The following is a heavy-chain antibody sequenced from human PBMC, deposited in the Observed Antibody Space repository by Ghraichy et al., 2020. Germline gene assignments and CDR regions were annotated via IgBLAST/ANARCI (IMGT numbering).Heavy chain of an antibody. CDR3: AAIRDFYGD. CDR2: SKNRPHSFAT. V-gene: IGHV3-72*01. J-gene: IGHJ4*02. Sequence: GSLRLSCATSGFTFSDVFIDWVRQAPGKGLEWIGRSKNRPHSFATEYAASLIGRFTISRDESKNSVFLHMSSLKTEDTAVYYCAAIRDFYGDWGQGTMVTVSS. CDR1: GFTFSDVF. D-gene: IGHD2-21*02.